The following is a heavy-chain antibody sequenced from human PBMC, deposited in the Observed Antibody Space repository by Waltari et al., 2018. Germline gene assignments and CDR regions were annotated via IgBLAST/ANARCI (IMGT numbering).Heavy chain of an antibody. CDR1: GYSISSGYY. CDR2: IYHSGST. D-gene: IGHD3-10*02. V-gene: IGHV4-38-2*01. CDR3: ARVVTMFTREGWFDP. J-gene: IGHJ5*02. Sequence: LSLTCAVSGYSISSGYYWGWIRQPPGKGLEWIGSIYHSGSTYYNPSLKSRVTISVDTSKNQFSLKLSSVTAADTAVYYCARVVTMFTREGWFDPWGQGTLVTVSS.